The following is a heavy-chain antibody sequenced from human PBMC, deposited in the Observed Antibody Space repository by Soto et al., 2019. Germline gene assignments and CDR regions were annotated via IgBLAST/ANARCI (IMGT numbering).Heavy chain of an antibody. V-gene: IGHV4-59*01. Sequence: SETLSLTCTVSGGSISSYYWSWIRQPPGKGLEWIGYIYYSGSTNYNPSLKSRVTISVDTSKNQFSLKLSSVTAADTAVYYCARVKGHVGQWGQGTLVTISS. CDR2: IYYSGST. CDR1: GGSISSYY. J-gene: IGHJ4*02. CDR3: ARVKGHVGQ.